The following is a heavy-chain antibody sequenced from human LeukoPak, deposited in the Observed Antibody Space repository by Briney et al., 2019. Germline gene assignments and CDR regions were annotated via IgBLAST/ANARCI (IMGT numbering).Heavy chain of an antibody. CDR3: ASIVVVPAAIS. CDR2: IRSSGRHI. D-gene: IGHD2-2*02. J-gene: IGHJ5*02. V-gene: IGHV3-48*03. Sequence: GGSMRPSCAAYGFTLSYYEMNWVRQAQGEGMEWVSYIRSSGRHIYYADSVKGRFTISRDNAKIALYLLRNSLRAEDTAVYYCASIVVVPAAISWGQGTLVTVSS. CDR1: GFTLSYYE.